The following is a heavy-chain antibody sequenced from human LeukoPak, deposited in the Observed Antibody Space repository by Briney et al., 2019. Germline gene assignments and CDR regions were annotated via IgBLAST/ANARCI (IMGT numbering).Heavy chain of an antibody. CDR1: GYTFTMYY. Sequence: ASVKVSCKASGYTFTMYYIHWVRQAPGKGLEWMGMINPSDGATTYAQRFQGRVTMTRDMSTTTVYMDLRSLRAEDTAVYFCARKQKGGLSGSLGWFFASYYTYYYMDVWGRGNTVTVSS. D-gene: IGHD1-26*01. V-gene: IGHV1-46*01. J-gene: IGHJ6*03. CDR2: INPSDGAT. CDR3: ARKQKGGLSGSLGWFFASYYTYYYMDV.